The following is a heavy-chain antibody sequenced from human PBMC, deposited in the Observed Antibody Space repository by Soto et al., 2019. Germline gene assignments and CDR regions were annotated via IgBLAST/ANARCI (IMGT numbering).Heavy chain of an antibody. J-gene: IGHJ6*02. Sequence: SGPTLVNPTQTLTLTCTFSGFSLSTSGVGVGWICQPPGKALEWLALIYWDDDKRYSPSLKSRLTITKDTSKNQVVLTMTNMDPVDTATYYCAHSGGSYGAYYYYGMDVWGQGTMVTVSS. CDR1: GFSLSTSGVG. V-gene: IGHV2-5*02. D-gene: IGHD1-26*01. CDR2: IYWDDDK. CDR3: AHSGGSYGAYYYYGMDV.